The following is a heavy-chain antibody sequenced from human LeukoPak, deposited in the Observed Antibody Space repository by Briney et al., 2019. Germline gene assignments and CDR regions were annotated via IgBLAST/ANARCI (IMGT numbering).Heavy chain of an antibody. D-gene: IGHD5-18*01. CDR3: ARDPAGFSYQDY. CDR2: ISSSRSYI. Sequence: GGSLRLSCAASAFTFSSYNMNWVRQAPGKGLEWVSSISSSRSYIYYADSVKGRFTISRDNAKNSLYLQMNSPRAEDTAVYYCARDPAGFSYQDYWGQGTLVTVSS. V-gene: IGHV3-21*01. CDR1: AFTFSSYN. J-gene: IGHJ4*02.